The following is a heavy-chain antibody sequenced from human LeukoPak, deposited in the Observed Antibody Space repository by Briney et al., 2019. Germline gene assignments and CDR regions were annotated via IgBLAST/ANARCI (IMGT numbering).Heavy chain of an antibody. CDR1: GGSFSGYH. D-gene: IGHD2-15*01. Sequence: PSETLSLTCAVYGGSFSGYHWSWIRQPPGKGLEWIGEIDRYGSTNYIPSLKSRVTISVDTSKNQFSLKLSSVTAADTAVYYCAITGIFEDMDVWGKGTTVTISS. J-gene: IGHJ6*03. CDR3: AITGIFEDMDV. CDR2: IDRYGST. V-gene: IGHV4-34*01.